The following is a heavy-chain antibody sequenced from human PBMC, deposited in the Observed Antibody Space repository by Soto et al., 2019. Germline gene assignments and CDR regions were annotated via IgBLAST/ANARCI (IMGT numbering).Heavy chain of an antibody. CDR3: AREEVNDGTVPTVSNCGLDV. Sequence: QVQLVQSGAEVKKPGASVKVSCKASGYTFTSYYMHWVRQAPGQGLEWMGIINPSGGSTSYAQKYQGRRGMFRGTSTNTLYVELSSLRSEDTAVYYCAREEVNDGTVPTVSNCGLDVWGQGTTVTVSS. CDR1: GYTFTSYY. J-gene: IGHJ6*02. CDR2: INPSGGST. V-gene: IGHV1-46*03. D-gene: IGHD4-4*01.